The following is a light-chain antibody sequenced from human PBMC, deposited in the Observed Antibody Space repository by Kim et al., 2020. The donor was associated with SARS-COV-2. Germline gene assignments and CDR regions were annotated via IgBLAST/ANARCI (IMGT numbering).Light chain of an antibody. CDR3: SSYTSSSTYV. CDR1: SSDIGYYNY. V-gene: IGLV2-14*04. Sequence: GQWITISCIGTSSDIGYYNYVSWFQQHPGKAPNLKLYDVSKRPSGVSTRFSGSKSGDTASLTISGLQAEDEADYYCSSYTSSSTYVFGTGTKVTVL. J-gene: IGLJ1*01. CDR2: DVS.